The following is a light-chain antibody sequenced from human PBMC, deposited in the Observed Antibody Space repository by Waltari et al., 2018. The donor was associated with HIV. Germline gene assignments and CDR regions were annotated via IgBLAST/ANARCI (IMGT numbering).Light chain of an antibody. Sequence: QSALPQPASVSGSPGQSITISCTGTSSDVGGYTFVSWYQQHPGKAPKLMIYEVSNRPSGVSNRFSGSKSRNTASLTISGLQAEDEADYYCSSYTSSSTRVFGGGTNLTVL. V-gene: IGLV2-14*01. CDR1: SSDVGGYTF. CDR3: SSYTSSSTRV. CDR2: EVS. J-gene: IGLJ3*02.